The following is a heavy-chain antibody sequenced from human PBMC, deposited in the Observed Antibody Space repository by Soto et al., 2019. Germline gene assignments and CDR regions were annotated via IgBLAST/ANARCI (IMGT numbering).Heavy chain of an antibody. CDR3: AKDRLYYHGSGSYYERTPLLYYYYMDV. Sequence: GGSLRLSCAASGFTFSSYAMSWVRQAPGKGLEWVSAISGSGGSTYYADSVKGRFTISRDNSKNTLYLQMNSLRAEDTAVYYCAKDRLYYHGSGSYYERTPLLYYYYMDVWGKGTTVTVSS. CDR2: ISGSGGST. D-gene: IGHD3-10*01. V-gene: IGHV3-23*01. J-gene: IGHJ6*03. CDR1: GFTFSSYA.